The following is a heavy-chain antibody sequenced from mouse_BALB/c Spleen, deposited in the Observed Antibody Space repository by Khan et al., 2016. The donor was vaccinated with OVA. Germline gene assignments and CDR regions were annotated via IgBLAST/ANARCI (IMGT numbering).Heavy chain of an antibody. V-gene: IGHV3-2*02. D-gene: IGHD4-1*01. J-gene: IGHJ4*01. CDR1: GYSITSYYA. Sequence: EVKLLESGPGLVKPSQSLSLTCNVTGYSITSYYAWNWIRQFPGNKLEWMGYISSTGSTSYNQSFKSRFSFTRDTSQYQFFLQLNSVTTEDTAPYYCERSLSKSYWDTLACWGRGTLVTVSA. CDR3: ERSLSKSYWDTLAC. CDR2: ISSTGST.